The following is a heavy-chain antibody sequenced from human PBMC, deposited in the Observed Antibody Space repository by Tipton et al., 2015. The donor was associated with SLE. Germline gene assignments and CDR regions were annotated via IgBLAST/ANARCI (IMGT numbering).Heavy chain of an antibody. CDR1: GGSISSGSYY. CDR3: ARGGGYGNDAFDI. J-gene: IGHJ3*02. Sequence: TLSLTCAVSGGSISSGSYYWSWIRQPPGKGLEWIGEINHRGSTNYNPSLKSRVTISVDTSKNQFSLKLSSVTAADTAVYYCARGGGYGNDAFDIWGQGTMVTVSS. CDR2: INHRGST. V-gene: IGHV4-30-2*01. D-gene: IGHD5-12*01.